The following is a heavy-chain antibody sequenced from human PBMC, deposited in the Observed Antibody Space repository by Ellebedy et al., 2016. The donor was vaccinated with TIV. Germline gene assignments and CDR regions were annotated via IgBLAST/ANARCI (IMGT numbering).Heavy chain of an antibody. Sequence: PGGSLRLSCAASGFIFSNFAMGGVRQSPGKGLEGVSGLYGSGRGIFYSDSVKGRFTISRANPKNTLYLQMNSLRAEDTGIYYCAQRGADYWGQGTPVTVSS. V-gene: IGHV3-23*01. CDR1: GFIFSNFA. CDR3: AQRGADY. J-gene: IGHJ4*02. D-gene: IGHD3-16*01. CDR2: LYGSGRGI.